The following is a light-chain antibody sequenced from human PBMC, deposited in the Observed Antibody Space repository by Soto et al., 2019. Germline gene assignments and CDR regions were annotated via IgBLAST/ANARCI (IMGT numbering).Light chain of an antibody. Sequence: QSALTHAPSVSGAPGRRVTISLTGSRSNIGAGFDVHWYQQLPGTAPKLLVYGNSNRPSGVPDRFSGSKSGTSASLAVTGLQAEDEADYYCQSYDSSLSAYVFGTGTKVTVL. J-gene: IGLJ1*01. CDR1: RSNIGAGFD. CDR2: GNS. CDR3: QSYDSSLSAYV. V-gene: IGLV1-40*01.